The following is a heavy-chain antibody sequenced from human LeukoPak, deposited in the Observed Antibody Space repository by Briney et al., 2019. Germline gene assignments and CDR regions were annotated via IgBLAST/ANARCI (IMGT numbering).Heavy chain of an antibody. CDR1: GYSFTTYW. V-gene: IGHV5-10-1*01. CDR2: IDPSDSYT. CDR3: ARQANWPDY. J-gene: IGHJ4*02. Sequence: GESLKISCRFSGYSFTTYWISWVRQMPGKGLEWMGRIDPSDSYTNYRPSFQGHVTISVDKSISTAYLQWSSLKASDTAMYYCARQANWPDYWGQGTLVTVSS. D-gene: IGHD1-1*01.